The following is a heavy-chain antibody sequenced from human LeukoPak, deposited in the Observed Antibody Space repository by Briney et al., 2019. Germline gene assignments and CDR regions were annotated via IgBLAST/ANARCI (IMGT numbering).Heavy chain of an antibody. CDR1: GGSFSGYY. D-gene: IGHD4-17*01. Sequence: SETLSLTCAVYGGSFSGYYWSWIRQPPGKGLEWIGEINHSGSTNYNPSLKSRVTISVDTSKNQFSLKLSSVTAADTAVYYCTRVPTVTFFDYWGQGTLVTVSS. J-gene: IGHJ4*02. CDR3: TRVPTVTFFDY. V-gene: IGHV4-34*01. CDR2: INHSGST.